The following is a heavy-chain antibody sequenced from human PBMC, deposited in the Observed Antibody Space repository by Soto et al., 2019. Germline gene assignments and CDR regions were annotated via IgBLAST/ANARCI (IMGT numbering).Heavy chain of an antibody. CDR3: ARDVVTAVAGSVNWFDP. V-gene: IGHV3-33*01. CDR1: GFSLRTYG. Sequence: LRLSCAASGFSLRTYGMQWLRRAPGKGLERVAFIWYDGTKKFYANSVKGRSTISKDNSNNILYLQMSGLRAEDTAVYYCARDVVTAVAGSVNWFDPWGQGTLVTVSS. D-gene: IGHD6-19*01. J-gene: IGHJ5*02. CDR2: IWYDGTKK.